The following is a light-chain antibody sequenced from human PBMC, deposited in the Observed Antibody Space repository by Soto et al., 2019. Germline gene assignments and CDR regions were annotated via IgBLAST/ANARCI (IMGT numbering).Light chain of an antibody. CDR3: QQSYNIPFT. CDR2: GGS. CDR1: QNIHSF. J-gene: IGKJ3*01. V-gene: IGKV1-39*01. Sequence: DIQMTQSPSSLAASVGEIVTITCLASQNIHSFLNWYQQKPGKAPQVLIYGGSALQSGVPSRFSGSGSGTDFTLTISSLQPEDFASYFCQQSYNIPFTFGPGTKVDI.